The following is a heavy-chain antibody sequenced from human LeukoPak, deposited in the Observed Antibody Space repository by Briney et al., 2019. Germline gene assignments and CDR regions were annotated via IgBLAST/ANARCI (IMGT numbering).Heavy chain of an antibody. V-gene: IGHV3-48*03. CDR2: ISSSGNTI. CDR1: GFTFSSYE. CDR3: ARVGGGSSYWYFDL. D-gene: IGHD3-16*01. Sequence: GGSLRLSCAASGFTFSSYEMNWVRQAPGTGLEWVSYISSSGNTIYYADSVKRRFNISRDNAKNSLYLQVDSLRAEDTAVYYCARVGGGSSYWYFDLWGRGTLVTVSS. J-gene: IGHJ2*01.